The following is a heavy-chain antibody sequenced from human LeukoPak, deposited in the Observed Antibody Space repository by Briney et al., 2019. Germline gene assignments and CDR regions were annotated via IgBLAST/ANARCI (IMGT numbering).Heavy chain of an antibody. Sequence: ASVKVSCKASGYTFTSYAMHWVRQAPGQRLEWMGWINAGNGNTKYSQKFQGRVTITRDTSTSTAYMELRSLRSDDTAVYYCARSRVAEQWLAHDAFDIWGQGTMVTVSS. V-gene: IGHV1-3*01. CDR2: INAGNGNT. D-gene: IGHD6-19*01. J-gene: IGHJ3*02. CDR3: ARSRVAEQWLAHDAFDI. CDR1: GYTFTSYA.